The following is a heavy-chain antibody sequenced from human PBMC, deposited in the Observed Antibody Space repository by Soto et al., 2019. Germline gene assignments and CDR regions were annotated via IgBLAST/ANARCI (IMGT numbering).Heavy chain of an antibody. CDR1: GGTFSRYA. D-gene: IGHD1-26*01. V-gene: IGHV1-69*13. J-gene: IGHJ5*02. Sequence: EASVQVSCKASGGTFSRYAISWVRQAPGQGLEWMGGIIPIFGTANYAQKFQGRVTITADESTSTAYMELSSLRFEDTAVYYCARAIVGPTTTGWLDPWGQGTLVTVSS. CDR3: ARAIVGPTTTGWLDP. CDR2: IIPIFGTA.